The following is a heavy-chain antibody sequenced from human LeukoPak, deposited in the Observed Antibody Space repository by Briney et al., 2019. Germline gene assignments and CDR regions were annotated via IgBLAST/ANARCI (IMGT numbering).Heavy chain of an antibody. Sequence: SETLSLTCTVSGGTFSTYYWSWIRQLAGKGLEWIGRIYISGSTNYNPSLKSRVTMSVDTSKNQFSLKLSSVTAADTAVYYCARFSSIAAAFDYWGQGTLVTVSS. CDR2: IYISGST. CDR1: GGTFSTYY. CDR3: ARFSSIAAAFDY. V-gene: IGHV4-4*07. J-gene: IGHJ4*02. D-gene: IGHD6-6*01.